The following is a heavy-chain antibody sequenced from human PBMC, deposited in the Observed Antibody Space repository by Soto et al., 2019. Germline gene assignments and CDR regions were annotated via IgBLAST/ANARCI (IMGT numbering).Heavy chain of an antibody. D-gene: IGHD6-19*01. J-gene: IGHJ4*02. Sequence: EVQLVESGGGLVQPGGSLRLSCAASGFTFSSYAMHWVRQAPGKGLEYVSAISSNGGSTYYANSVKGRFTISRDNSKNTLYLQMGSLRAEDMAVYYCARDSSPPLGSSGWHYFDYWGQGTLVTVSS. V-gene: IGHV3-64*01. CDR3: ARDSSPPLGSSGWHYFDY. CDR2: ISSNGGST. CDR1: GFTFSSYA.